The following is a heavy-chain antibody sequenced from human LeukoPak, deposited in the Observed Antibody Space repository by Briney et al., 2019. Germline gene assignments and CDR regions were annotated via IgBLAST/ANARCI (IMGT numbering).Heavy chain of an antibody. CDR1: GFTFSNYA. CDR3: AKGVSAGKVDWFDP. CDR2: VTGSGGAT. Sequence: GGSLRLSCAASGFTFSNYAMTWVRQAPGPGLEWISSVTGSGGATFYAASVRGRFIISRDNSRSTLHLQMDSLRAEDTAVYYCAKGVSAGKVDWFDPWGQGTPVTVSS. J-gene: IGHJ5*02. V-gene: IGHV3-23*01. D-gene: IGHD6-13*01.